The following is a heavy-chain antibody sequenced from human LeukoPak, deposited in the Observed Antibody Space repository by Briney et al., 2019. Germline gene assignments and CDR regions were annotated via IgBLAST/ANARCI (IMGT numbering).Heavy chain of an antibody. Sequence: GRSLRLSCAASGFTFSSYAMHWVRQAPGKGLEWVAVISYDGSNKYYADSVKGRFTISRDNSKNTLYLQMNSLRAEDTAGYYCARAPFPSNRGYSYGCLRYWGQGTLVTVSS. CDR1: GFTFSSYA. V-gene: IGHV3-30*04. J-gene: IGHJ4*02. D-gene: IGHD5-18*01. CDR3: ARAPFPSNRGYSYGCLRY. CDR2: ISYDGSNK.